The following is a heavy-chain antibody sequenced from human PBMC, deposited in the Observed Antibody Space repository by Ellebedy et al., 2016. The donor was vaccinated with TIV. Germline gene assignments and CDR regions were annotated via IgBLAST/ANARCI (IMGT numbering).Heavy chain of an antibody. CDR3: ARENWYNDY. Sequence: PGGSLRLSCAASGFTFTTFWMSWVRQAPGNGLERVGNINQDGSEKCYGDSVKGRFTISRDNAKNSVYLQMNSLRAEDTAVYYCARENWYNDYWGQGTLVTVSS. CDR1: GFTFTTFW. D-gene: IGHD1/OR15-1a*01. CDR2: INQDGSEK. V-gene: IGHV3-7*04. J-gene: IGHJ4*02.